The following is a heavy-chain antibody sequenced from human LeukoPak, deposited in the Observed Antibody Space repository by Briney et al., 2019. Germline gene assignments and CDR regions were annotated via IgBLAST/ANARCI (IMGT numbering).Heavy chain of an antibody. D-gene: IGHD3-10*01. V-gene: IGHV4-30-2*01. CDR2: IYHSGST. CDR3: ARGTGALWFGEPYFDY. Sequence: PSQTLSLTCAVSGDSISSGGYSWSWIRQPPGKGLEWIGYIYHSGSTYYNPSLKSRVTISVDRSKNQFSLKLSSVTAADTAVYYCARGTGALWFGEPYFDYWGQGTLVTVSS. J-gene: IGHJ4*02. CDR1: GDSISSGGYS.